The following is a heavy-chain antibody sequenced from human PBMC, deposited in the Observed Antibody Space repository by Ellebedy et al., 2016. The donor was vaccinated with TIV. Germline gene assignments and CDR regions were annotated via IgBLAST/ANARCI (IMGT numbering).Heavy chain of an antibody. V-gene: IGHV4-59*01. J-gene: IGHJ4*02. CDR3: ARETRFMARGIMFDY. CDR1: GGSISSYY. Sequence: MPSETLSLTCTVPGGSISSYYWTWIRQPPGKGLEWIGYIYSRGMTNYNPSLKSRVTISVDKSENQFSLKLTSVTAADTAVYYCARETRFMARGIMFDYWGQGTLVTVSS. D-gene: IGHD3-10*01. CDR2: IYSRGMT.